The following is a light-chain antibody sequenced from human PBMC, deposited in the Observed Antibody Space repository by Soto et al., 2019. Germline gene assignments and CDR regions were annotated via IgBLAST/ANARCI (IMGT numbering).Light chain of an antibody. J-gene: IGKJ1*01. CDR3: HQYNSYPWT. Sequence: DIQMTQSPSTLSASVGDRVTITCRASQSISSWLAWYQQKPGKAPKLLIYDASSLESGVPSRFSGSGSGTEFTLTISSLQPDAFATYYCHQYNSYPWTFGQGTKVEIK. CDR2: DAS. CDR1: QSISSW. V-gene: IGKV1-5*01.